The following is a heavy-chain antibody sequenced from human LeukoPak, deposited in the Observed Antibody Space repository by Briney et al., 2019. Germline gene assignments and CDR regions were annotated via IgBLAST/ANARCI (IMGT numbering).Heavy chain of an antibody. CDR3: ARASGLA. D-gene: IGHD3-16*01. J-gene: IGHJ5*01. CDR2: INSDGSTI. CDR1: GFXFSTYW. V-gene: IGHV3-74*01. Sequence: PGGSLRLSCAASGFXFSTYWIHWVRQAPGKGLVWVSRINSDGSTISYADSVKGRFTISRDNAKNTLYLQMNSLRAEDTAVYYCARASGLAWGQGTLVTVSS.